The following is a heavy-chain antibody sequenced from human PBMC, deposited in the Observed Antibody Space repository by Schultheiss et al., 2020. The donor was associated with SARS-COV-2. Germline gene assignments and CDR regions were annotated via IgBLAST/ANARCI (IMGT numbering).Heavy chain of an antibody. CDR2: IIPILGIA. CDR3: VKDAIARDGRMDFFDY. J-gene: IGHJ4*02. Sequence: SVKVSCKASGGTFSSYAISWVRQAPGQGLEWMGRIIPILGIANYAQKFQGRVTITADKSTSTAYMELSSLRSEDTAVYYCVKDAIARDGRMDFFDYWGQGILVTVSS. V-gene: IGHV1-69*04. D-gene: IGHD5-24*01. CDR1: GGTFSSYA.